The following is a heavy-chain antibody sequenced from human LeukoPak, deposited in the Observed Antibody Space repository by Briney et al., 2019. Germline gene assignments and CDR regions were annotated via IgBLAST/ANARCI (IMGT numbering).Heavy chain of an antibody. V-gene: IGHV1-2*04. D-gene: IGHD1-7*01. CDR3: ARAPSTNWNYPHYYNYYGMDV. Sequence: ASVKVSCKASGYTFTGYYMHWVRQAPGQGLEWMGWINPNSGGTNYAQKFQGWVAMTRDTSISTAYMELSRLRSDDTAVYYCARAPSTNWNYPHYYNYYGMDVWGQGTTVTVSS. CDR1: GYTFTGYY. CDR2: INPNSGGT. J-gene: IGHJ6*02.